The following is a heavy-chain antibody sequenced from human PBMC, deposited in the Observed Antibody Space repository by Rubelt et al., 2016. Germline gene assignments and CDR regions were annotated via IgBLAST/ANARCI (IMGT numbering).Heavy chain of an antibody. CDR3: ARFALPAVTTAYYYYALDV. D-gene: IGHD4-17*01. CDR1: GYPFATYA. J-gene: IGHJ6*02. Sequence: QVQLVQSGAEVKRPGASVKVSCKASGYPFATYAMHWVRQAPGQRLEWMGWIDAGNGDTKYSINLPGSVTFTRDTSASTAYMELSSLRSEDSAVYYCARFALPAVTTAYYYYALDVWGQGTTVTVSS. V-gene: IGHV1-3*01. CDR2: IDAGNGDT.